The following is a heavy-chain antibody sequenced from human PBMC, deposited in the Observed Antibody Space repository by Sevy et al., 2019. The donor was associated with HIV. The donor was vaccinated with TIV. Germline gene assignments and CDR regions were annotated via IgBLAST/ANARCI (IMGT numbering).Heavy chain of an antibody. D-gene: IGHD3-10*01. Sequence: GGSLRLSCAASGFTFSSYGMHWVRQAPGKGLECVAVISYDGSNKYYADSVKGRFTISRDNSKNTLYLQMNSLRAEDTAVYYCAKDLITMVQGVIIPPGYYYGMDVWGQGTTVTVSS. CDR2: ISYDGSNK. V-gene: IGHV3-30*18. CDR3: AKDLITMVQGVIIPPGYYYGMDV. CDR1: GFTFSSYG. J-gene: IGHJ6*02.